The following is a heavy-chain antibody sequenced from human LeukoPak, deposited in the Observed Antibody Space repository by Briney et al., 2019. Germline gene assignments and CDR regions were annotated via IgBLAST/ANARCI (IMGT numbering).Heavy chain of an antibody. J-gene: IGHJ6*02. CDR2: INHSGST. D-gene: IGHD3-9*01. CDR1: GGSFSGYY. CDR3: ARGLYCDILTGYSTDYGMDV. V-gene: IGHV4-34*01. Sequence: SETLSLTCAVYGGSFSGYYWSWIRQPPGKGLEWIGEINHSGSTNYNPSLKSRVTISVDTSKNQFSLKLSSVTAADTAVYYCARGLYCDILTGYSTDYGMDVWGQGTTVTVSS.